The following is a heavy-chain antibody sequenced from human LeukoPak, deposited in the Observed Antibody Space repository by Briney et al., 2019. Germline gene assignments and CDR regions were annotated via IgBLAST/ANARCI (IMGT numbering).Heavy chain of an antibody. Sequence: GGSLRLSCAASGFTFSSYAMHWVRQAPGKGLEWVAVISYDGSIKYYADSVKGRFTISRDNSKNTLYLQMDSLRAEDTAVYYCARRLSTAAMDYWGQGTLVTVSS. CDR3: ARRLSTAAMDY. V-gene: IGHV3-30*04. CDR2: ISYDGSIK. CDR1: GFTFSSYA. J-gene: IGHJ4*02. D-gene: IGHD2-2*01.